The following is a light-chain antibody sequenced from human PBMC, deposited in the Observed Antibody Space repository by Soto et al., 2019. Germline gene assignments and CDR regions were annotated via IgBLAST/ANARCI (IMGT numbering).Light chain of an antibody. Sequence: IRITKSASPMTASVGDRVTITFQASQNINNYLNWYQQKPGRAPKLLIYDASNLEAGVPSRFRGSGSGTDFTFTISRLQPEDIATYYCQQYDNLPTFGQGTRLEIK. CDR2: DAS. J-gene: IGKJ5*01. CDR1: QNINNY. V-gene: IGKV1-33*01. CDR3: QQYDNLPT.